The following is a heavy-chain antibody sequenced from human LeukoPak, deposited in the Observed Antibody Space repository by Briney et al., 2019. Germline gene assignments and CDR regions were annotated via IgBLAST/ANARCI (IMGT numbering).Heavy chain of an antibody. Sequence: GSLRLSCEASGFTFKNDWMGWVRQAPGKGLEWVGRIKSKTDGETKDYAAHVKGRFTISRHDSRPTLFLQMNILKSEDAAVYYCTDLGDFGVGWGQGTGVTVSS. V-gene: IGHV3-15*01. D-gene: IGHD3-10*01. CDR2: IKSKTDGETK. CDR3: TDLGDFGVG. J-gene: IGHJ4*02. CDR1: GFTFKNDW.